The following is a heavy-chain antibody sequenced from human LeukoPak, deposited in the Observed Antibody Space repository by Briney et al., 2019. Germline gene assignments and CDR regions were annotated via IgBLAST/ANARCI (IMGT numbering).Heavy chain of an antibody. CDR1: GGSISSGGYS. CDR2: IYYSGST. V-gene: IGHV4-61*08. CDR3: ARRDGDY. D-gene: IGHD5-24*01. Sequence: SETLSLTCAVSGGSISSGGYSWTWIRQPPGKGLEWIGYIYYSGSTNYNPSLKSRVTISVDTSKNQFSLKLSSVTAADTAVYYCARRDGDYWGQGTLVTVSS. J-gene: IGHJ4*02.